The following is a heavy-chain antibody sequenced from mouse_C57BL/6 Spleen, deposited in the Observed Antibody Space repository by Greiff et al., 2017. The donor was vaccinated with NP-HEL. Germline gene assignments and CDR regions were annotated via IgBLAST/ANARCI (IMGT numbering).Heavy chain of an antibody. CDR1: GYTFTDYY. J-gene: IGHJ1*03. CDR2: INPNNGGT. V-gene: IGHV1-26*01. CDR3: ARRLVQRYFDV. Sequence: EVQLQQSGPELVKPGASVKISCKASGYTFTDYYMNWVKQSHGKSLEWIGDINPNNGGTSYNQKFKGKATLTVDKSSSTAYMELRSLTSEDSAVYYCARRLVQRYFDVWGTGTTVTVSS. D-gene: IGHD6-2*01.